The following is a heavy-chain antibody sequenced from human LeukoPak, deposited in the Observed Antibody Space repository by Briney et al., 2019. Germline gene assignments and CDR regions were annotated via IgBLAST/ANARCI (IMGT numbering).Heavy chain of an antibody. D-gene: IGHD6-19*01. CDR3: AKDGAQYSSGPECDP. Sequence: TGGSLRLSCAASGLHFSGTAMSWVRQAPGKGLEWVSAISHDGMNAYYADSVKGRFTISRDNSKKTVSLEMSSPTAADTGVYYCAKDGAQYSSGPECDPRGQGALVTVSP. V-gene: IGHV3-23*01. CDR2: ISHDGMNA. CDR1: GLHFSGTA. J-gene: IGHJ5*02.